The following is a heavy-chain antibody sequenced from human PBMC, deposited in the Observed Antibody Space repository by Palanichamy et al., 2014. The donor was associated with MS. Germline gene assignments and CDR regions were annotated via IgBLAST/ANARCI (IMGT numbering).Heavy chain of an antibody. CDR2: IYYSGIT. Sequence: QVQLQESGPGLVKPSQTLSLTCTVSGGSISSGGYYWSWVRQHPGKGLEWIGYIYYSGITYYNPSLKSRVTISVDTSKNQFSLKLSSVTAADTAIYYCARTLGRYQLVHFDYWGQGTLVTVSS. CDR3: ARTLGRYQLVHFDY. CDR1: GGSISSGGYY. V-gene: IGHV4-31*03. J-gene: IGHJ4*02. D-gene: IGHD1/OR15-1a*01.